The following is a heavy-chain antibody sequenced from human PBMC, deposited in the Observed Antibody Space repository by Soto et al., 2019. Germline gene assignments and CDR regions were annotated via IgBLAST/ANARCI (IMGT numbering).Heavy chain of an antibody. CDR2: VHPNSGGT. J-gene: IGHJ6*02. V-gene: IGHV1-2*02. CDR1: GYTFSVYH. D-gene: IGHD4-4*01. CDR3: AKELQRGMDV. Sequence: QVHLVQSGAEVKQPGASVKVSCKASGYTFSVYHMHWVRQAPGQGLEGMGWVHPNSGGTNYAQSFEGRVTMTRDTSINTAYMELSRLTSDDTAVYYCAKELQRGMDVWGQGTTVTVSS.